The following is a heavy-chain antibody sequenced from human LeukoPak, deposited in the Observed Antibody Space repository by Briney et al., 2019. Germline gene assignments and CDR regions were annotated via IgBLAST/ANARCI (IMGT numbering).Heavy chain of an antibody. CDR2: ISYDGSNK. D-gene: IGHD3-3*01. V-gene: IGHV3-30*03. CDR1: RFTFSSYG. Sequence: GGSLRLSCAASRFTFSSYGMHWVRQAPGKGLEWVAVISYDGSNKYYADSVKGRFTISRDNSKNTLYLQMNSLRAEDTAVYYCARDANDFWSGYLGDWGQGTLVTVSS. CDR3: ARDANDFWSGYLGD. J-gene: IGHJ4*02.